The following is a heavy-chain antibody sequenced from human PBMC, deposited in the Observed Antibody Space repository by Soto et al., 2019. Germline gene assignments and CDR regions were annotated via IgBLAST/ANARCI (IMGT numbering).Heavy chain of an antibody. Sequence: GGSLRLSCAASGFTFSSYSMNWVRQAPGKGLEWVSYISSSSSTIYYADSVKGRFTISRDNAKNSLYLQMNSLRAEDTAVYYCAAQPSVDRVYYDSSPFPRNPEGSPNWFDPWGQGTLVTVSS. CDR2: ISSSSSTI. D-gene: IGHD3-22*01. CDR3: AAQPSVDRVYYDSSPFPRNPEGSPNWFDP. J-gene: IGHJ5*02. CDR1: GFTFSSYS. V-gene: IGHV3-48*01.